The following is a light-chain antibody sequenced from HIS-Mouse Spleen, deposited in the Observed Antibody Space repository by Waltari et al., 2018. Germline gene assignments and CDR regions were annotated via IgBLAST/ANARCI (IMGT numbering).Light chain of an antibody. V-gene: IGKV3-20*01. CDR2: GAS. Sequence: EIVLTQSPGTLSLSPGERATLSCRASQSVSSSYLAWYQQKPGQAPRLLIYGASSRATGIPDRFSGSGSGTDFTLTISRLEPEYFAVYYCQQYGSSPLTFGQGTKVEIK. CDR3: QQYGSSPLT. CDR1: QSVSSSY. J-gene: IGKJ1*01.